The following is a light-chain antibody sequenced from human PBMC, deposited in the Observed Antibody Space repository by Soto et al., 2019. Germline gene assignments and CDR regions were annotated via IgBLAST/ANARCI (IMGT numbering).Light chain of an antibody. CDR3: QQSYSSPWT. J-gene: IGKJ1*01. Sequence: DIQMTQSPSSLSASVGDRVTITCRASQSISGYLNWYQQKPGKAPKLLIYTASSLQSEVPSRFSGSGSGTDFTLTISSLQPEDFATYYCQQSYSSPWTFGQGTKVDIK. V-gene: IGKV1-39*01. CDR2: TAS. CDR1: QSISGY.